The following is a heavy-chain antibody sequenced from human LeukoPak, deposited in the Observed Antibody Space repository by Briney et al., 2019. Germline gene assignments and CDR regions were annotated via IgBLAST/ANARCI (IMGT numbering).Heavy chain of an antibody. J-gene: IGHJ4*02. D-gene: IGHD3-10*02. Sequence: PSETLSLTCTVSGGSIGSSSYYWGWIRQPPGKGLEWIGSIYYSGSTYYNPSLKSRVTISVDTSKNQFSLKLSSVTAADTAVYYCARHVPFDYWGQGTLVTVSS. CDR1: GGSIGSSSYY. V-gene: IGHV4-39*01. CDR3: ARHVPFDY. CDR2: IYYSGST.